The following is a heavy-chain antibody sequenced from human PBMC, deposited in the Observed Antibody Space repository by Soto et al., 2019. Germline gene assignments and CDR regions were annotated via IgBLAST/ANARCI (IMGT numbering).Heavy chain of an antibody. Sequence: PGGSLRLSCAASGFTFSSYSMNWVRQAPGKGLEWVSSISSSSSYIYYADSVKGRFTISRDNAKNSLYLQMNSLRAEDTAVYYCARSGAAAGTRFYYYYGMDVWGQGTTVTVS. V-gene: IGHV3-21*01. D-gene: IGHD6-13*01. CDR2: ISSSSSYI. CDR3: ARSGAAAGTRFYYYYGMDV. J-gene: IGHJ6*02. CDR1: GFTFSSYS.